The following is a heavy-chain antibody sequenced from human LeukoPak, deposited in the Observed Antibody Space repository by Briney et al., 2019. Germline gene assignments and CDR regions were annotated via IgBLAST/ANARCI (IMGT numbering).Heavy chain of an antibody. D-gene: IGHD3-22*01. V-gene: IGHV3-66*02. CDR3: ASVSSGYYLTFDY. J-gene: IGHJ4*02. CDR2: IYSGVST. Sequence: GGSLRLSCAASGFTVSSNYMSWVRQAPGKGLEWVSVIYSGVSTYYADSVKGRFTISRDNSKNTLYLQMNSLRAEDTAVYYCASVSSGYYLTFDYWGQGTLVTVSS. CDR1: GFTVSSNY.